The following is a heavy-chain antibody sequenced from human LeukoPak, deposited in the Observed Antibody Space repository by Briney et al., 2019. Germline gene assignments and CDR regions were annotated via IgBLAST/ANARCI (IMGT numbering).Heavy chain of an antibody. CDR2: IYYTGST. CDR1: GDSISSSC. V-gene: IGHV4-59*01. D-gene: IGHD4-11*01. CDR3: AQGGSNWANFDY. J-gene: IGHJ4*02. Sequence: SETLSLTCTVSGDSISSSCWSWIRQPPGKGLEWIGFIYYTGSTNYNPSLKSRVTISLDTSKSQFSLKLSSVTAADTAVYYCAQGGSNWANFDYWGQGTLVTVSS.